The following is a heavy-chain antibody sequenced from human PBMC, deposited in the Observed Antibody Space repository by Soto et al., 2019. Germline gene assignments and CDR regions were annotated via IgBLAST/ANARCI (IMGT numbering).Heavy chain of an antibody. CDR2: IYYSGTT. V-gene: IGHV4-39*01. Sequence: QLQLQESGPGLVKPSETLSLTCTVSGGSISGTSYYWGWIRQPPGKGLEWIGSIYYSGTTYYNPSLKSRVTISADTSKNQFSLKLSSVTAADTAVYYCGRPIAVATTGDFQHWGQGTLVTVSS. J-gene: IGHJ1*01. CDR3: GRPIAVATTGDFQH. D-gene: IGHD6-19*01. CDR1: GGSISGTSYY.